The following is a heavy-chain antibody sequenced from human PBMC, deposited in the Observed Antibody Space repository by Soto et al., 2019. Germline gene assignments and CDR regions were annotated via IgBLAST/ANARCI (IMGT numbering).Heavy chain of an antibody. CDR1: GGTFCSYG. Sequence: GASATVSYKESGGTFCSYGICMVGDAPGQGLGWMGWISAYNGNTNYAQKLQGRVTMTTDTSTSTAYMELRSLRSDDTAVYYCARDITMIVAPPGYWGQGTLVTVSS. CDR2: ISAYNGNT. CDR3: ARDITMIVAPPGY. V-gene: IGHV1-18*01. D-gene: IGHD3-22*01. J-gene: IGHJ4*02.